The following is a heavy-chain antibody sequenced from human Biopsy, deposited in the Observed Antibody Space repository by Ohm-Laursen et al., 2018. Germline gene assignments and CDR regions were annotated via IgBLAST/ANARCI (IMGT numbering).Heavy chain of an antibody. J-gene: IGHJ2*01. CDR3: ARGGLNYWYFDL. V-gene: IGHV1-2*02. CDR1: GYTFTGHS. Sequence: ESLKISCKASGYTFTGHSMHWVRQAPGQGLEWMGWINPNSGGTNYAQKFQGRVTMTRDTSMSTAYMELNRLRSDDTAVYYCARGGLNYWYFDLWGRGTLVTVSS. CDR2: INPNSGGT. D-gene: IGHD1-26*01.